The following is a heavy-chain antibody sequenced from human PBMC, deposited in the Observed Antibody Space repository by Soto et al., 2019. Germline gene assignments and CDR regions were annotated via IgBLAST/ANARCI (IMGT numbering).Heavy chain of an antibody. D-gene: IGHD3-10*01. Sequence: EVQLVESGGNLVQPGMSLRLSCAASGFIFDDYALHWVRQAPGKGLEWVSGINWNSGDIGYADSVKGRFTISRDNAKNSLYLQMNSLRAEDTALDYCTKGLSMVRGLIPLDYWGQGTLVTVSS. CDR2: INWNSGDI. CDR3: TKGLSMVRGLIPLDY. J-gene: IGHJ4*02. V-gene: IGHV3-9*01. CDR1: GFIFDDYA.